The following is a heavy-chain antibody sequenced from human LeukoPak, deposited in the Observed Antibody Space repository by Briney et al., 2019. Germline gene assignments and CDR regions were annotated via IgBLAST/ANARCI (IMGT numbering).Heavy chain of an antibody. Sequence: GGSLRLSCAASGFTFSFFAMSWVRQGPGKGLEYVSGISSNGGITYEADSVRVRFTISRDNSKNTLYLQMSSLRAEDTAVYYCVKAATTVTSNWFDPWGQGTLVTVSS. D-gene: IGHD4-17*01. V-gene: IGHV3-64D*09. CDR2: ISSNGGIT. CDR3: VKAATTVTSNWFDP. CDR1: GFTFSFFA. J-gene: IGHJ5*02.